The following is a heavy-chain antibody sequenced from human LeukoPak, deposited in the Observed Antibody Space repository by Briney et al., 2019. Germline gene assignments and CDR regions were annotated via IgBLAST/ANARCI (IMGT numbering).Heavy chain of an antibody. CDR3: AKDGYCSSTSCYIFDY. D-gene: IGHD2-2*02. CDR1: GFNFDDYA. J-gene: IGHJ4*02. Sequence: GRSLRLSCAASGFNFDDYAMHWVRQAPGKGLEWVSGISWNSGSIGYADSVKGRFTISRDNAKNSLYLQMNSLRAEDTALYYCAKDGYCSSTSCYIFDYWGQGTLVTVSS. V-gene: IGHV3-9*01. CDR2: ISWNSGSI.